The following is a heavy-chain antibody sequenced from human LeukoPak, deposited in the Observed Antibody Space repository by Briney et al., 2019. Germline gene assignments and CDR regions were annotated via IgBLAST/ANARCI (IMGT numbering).Heavy chain of an antibody. V-gene: IGHV1-18*01. CDR2: ISAYNGNT. J-gene: IGHJ6*03. CDR3: ARLRLAAMVTNYYYYMDV. D-gene: IGHD5-18*01. Sequence: ASVKVSCKASGYTFTSYGISWVRQAPGQGLEGMGWISAYNGNTNYAQKLQGRVTMTTDTSTSTAYMELRSLRSDDTAVYYCARLRLAAMVTNYYYYMDVWAKGPRSPSP. CDR1: GYTFTSYG.